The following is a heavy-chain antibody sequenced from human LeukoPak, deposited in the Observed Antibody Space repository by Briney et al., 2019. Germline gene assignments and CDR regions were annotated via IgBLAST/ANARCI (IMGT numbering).Heavy chain of an antibody. Sequence: KPSETLSLTCTVSGGSISSGSYFWIWIRQPPGMGLEWIGSINSRGSTYYNPSLKSRVTISVDTSNNQFSLKLTSVTAADTAIYYCARQFEFWGQGALVTVSS. J-gene: IGHJ4*02. CDR1: GGSISSGSYF. CDR3: ARQFEF. CDR2: INSRGST. V-gene: IGHV4-39*01.